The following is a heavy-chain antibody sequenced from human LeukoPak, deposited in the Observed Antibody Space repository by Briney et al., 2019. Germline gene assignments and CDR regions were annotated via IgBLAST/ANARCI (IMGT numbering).Heavy chain of an antibody. J-gene: IGHJ4*02. CDR1: GGSISSGSYY. CDR3: ARAKRGNRQYYYDSSGKFDY. V-gene: IGHV4-39*07. D-gene: IGHD3-22*01. Sequence: SQTLSLTCTVSGGSISSGSYYWSWIRQPPGKGLEWIGEINHSGSTNYNPSLKSRVTISVDTSKNQFSLKLSSVTAADTAVYYCARAKRGNRQYYYDSSGKFDYWGQGTLVTVSS. CDR2: INHSGST.